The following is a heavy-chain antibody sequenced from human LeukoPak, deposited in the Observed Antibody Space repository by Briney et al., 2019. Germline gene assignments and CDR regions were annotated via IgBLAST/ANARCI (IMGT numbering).Heavy chain of an antibody. CDR1: GFTFSSYS. V-gene: IGHV3-48*04. Sequence: GGSLRLSCAASGFTFSSYSMNWVRQAPGKGLEWVSYISSSSSTIYYADSVKGRFTISRDNAKNSLYLQMNSLRAEDAAVYYCARGLIPGDAFDIWGQGTMVTVSS. CDR3: ARGLIPGDAFDI. CDR2: ISSSSSTI. D-gene: IGHD1-14*01. J-gene: IGHJ3*02.